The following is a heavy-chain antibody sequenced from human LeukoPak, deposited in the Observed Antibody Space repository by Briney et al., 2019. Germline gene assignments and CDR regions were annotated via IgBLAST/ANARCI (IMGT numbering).Heavy chain of an antibody. D-gene: IGHD1-1*01. CDR1: GASIGSISYY. J-gene: IGHJ4*02. CDR3: SRSNRNKRATDY. Sequence: PSETLSLTCTVAGASIGSISYYWGWIRQPPVKGLEWIGPIHNRGSTYSNPSLKSRVTIFGDTSKNQFSLKLTSVTAADTAVYYCSRSNRNKRATDYWGQGTLVTVSS. CDR2: IHNRGST. V-gene: IGHV4-39*01.